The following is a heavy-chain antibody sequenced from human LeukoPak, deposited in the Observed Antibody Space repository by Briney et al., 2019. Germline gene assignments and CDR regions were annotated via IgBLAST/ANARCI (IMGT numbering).Heavy chain of an antibody. D-gene: IGHD3-22*01. Sequence: GGSLRLSCAASGFTVSSNYMSWVRQAPGKGLEWVSVIYSGGSTYYADSVKGRFTISRDNSKNTLYLQMNSLRAEDTAVYYCAKDTFPHVGYYDSPEGNYFDYWGQGTLVTVSS. CDR3: AKDTFPHVGYYDSPEGNYFDY. CDR1: GFTVSSNY. J-gene: IGHJ4*02. CDR2: IYSGGST. V-gene: IGHV3-66*01.